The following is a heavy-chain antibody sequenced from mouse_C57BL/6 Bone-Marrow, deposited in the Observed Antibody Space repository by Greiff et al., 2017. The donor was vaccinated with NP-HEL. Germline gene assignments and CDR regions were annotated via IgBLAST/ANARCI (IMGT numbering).Heavy chain of an antibody. V-gene: IGHV3-8*01. D-gene: IGHD2-4*01. CDR1: GYSITSDY. CDR3: ARSLDYDPYYYAMDY. Sequence: DVQLQESGPGLAKPSQTLSLTCSVTGYSITSDYWNWIRKFPGNKLEYMGYISYSGSTYYNPSLKSRISITRDTSKNQYYLQLNSVTTEDIATYYCARSLDYDPYYYAMDYWGQGTSVTVSS. CDR2: ISYSGST. J-gene: IGHJ4*01.